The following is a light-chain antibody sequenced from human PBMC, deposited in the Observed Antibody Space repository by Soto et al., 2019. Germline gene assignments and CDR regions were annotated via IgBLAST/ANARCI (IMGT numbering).Light chain of an antibody. Sequence: QSALTQPASVSGSPGQSITISCTETSRDVGGYNYVSWYQQHPGKAPKLVIYDVTDRRSGVSNRFSGSKSGNTASLTISGLQAEDEADYYCSSYTTSSYTASSTLVVFGGGTKLTVL. J-gene: IGLJ2*01. V-gene: IGLV2-14*01. CDR3: SSYTTSSYTASSTLVV. CDR1: SRDVGGYNY. CDR2: DVT.